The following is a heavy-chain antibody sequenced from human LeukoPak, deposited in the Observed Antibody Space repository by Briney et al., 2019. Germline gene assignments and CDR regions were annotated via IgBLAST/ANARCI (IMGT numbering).Heavy chain of an antibody. Sequence: SETLSLTCTVSGGSISSGGYYWSWIRQHPGKGLEWIGYIYYSGSTYYNPSLKSRVTISVDTSKNQFSLKLSSVTAADTAVYYCARRIRYGYTPGDYWGQGTLVTVSS. CDR3: ARRIRYGYTPGDY. V-gene: IGHV4-31*03. J-gene: IGHJ4*02. CDR2: IYYSGST. CDR1: GGSISSGGYY. D-gene: IGHD5-24*01.